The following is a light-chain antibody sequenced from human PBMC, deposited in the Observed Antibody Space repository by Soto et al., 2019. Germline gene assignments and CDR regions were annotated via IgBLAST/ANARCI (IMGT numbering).Light chain of an antibody. CDR3: QQYGSSPPIT. CDR1: QSVSSSY. J-gene: IGKJ5*01. V-gene: IGKV3-20*01. Sequence: EIVLTPSPGPLSLSPGERATLSCMASQSVSSSYLAWYQQIPGQAPRLLIYGASSRATGIPDRFSGSGSGTDFTLTISILEPEDFAVYYCQQYGSSPPITFGQGTRLQIK. CDR2: GAS.